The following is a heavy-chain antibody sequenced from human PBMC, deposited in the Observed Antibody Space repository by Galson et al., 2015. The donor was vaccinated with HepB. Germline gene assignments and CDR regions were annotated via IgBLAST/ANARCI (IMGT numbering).Heavy chain of an antibody. D-gene: IGHD5-18*01. J-gene: IGHJ5*02. CDR1: GFTFSSYA. V-gene: IGHV3-23*01. CDR3: AKDREYSYGPGYYGFDP. Sequence: SLRLSCAASGFTFSSYAMSWVRQAPGKGLEWVSAISGSGGSTYYADSVKGRFTISRDNSKNTLYLQMNSLRAEDKAVYYCAKDREYSYGPGYYGFDPWGQGTLVTVSS. CDR2: ISGSGGST.